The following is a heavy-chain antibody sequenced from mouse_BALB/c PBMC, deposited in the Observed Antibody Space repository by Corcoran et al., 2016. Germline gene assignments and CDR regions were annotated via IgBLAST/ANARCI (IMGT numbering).Heavy chain of an antibody. CDR1: GFNIKDTY. V-gene: IGHV14-3*02. D-gene: IGHD1-1*02. CDR3: ASGNAMDY. CDR2: IDPANGNT. Sequence: EVQLQQSGAELVKPGASVKLSCTASGFNIKDTYMHWVKQRPEQGLEWIGRIDPANGNTKYDPKLQGKATITADTSSNTAYLQLSSLTSEDTAVYYCASGNAMDYWGQGTSVTVSS. J-gene: IGHJ4*01.